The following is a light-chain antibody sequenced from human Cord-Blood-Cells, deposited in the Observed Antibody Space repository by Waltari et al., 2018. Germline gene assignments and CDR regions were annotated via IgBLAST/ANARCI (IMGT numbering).Light chain of an antibody. CDR2: KVS. CDR3: MQGTHWPPNYLYT. Sequence: DAVMTQSPLSLPVTLGQPASISCRSSQSLVHSDGNTYLNRFQQRPGQSPRRLIYKVSNRDSGVPDRFSGSGSGTDFTLKISRVEAEDVGVYYCMQGTHWPPNYLYTFGQGTKLEIK. CDR1: QSLVHSDGNTY. J-gene: IGKJ2*01. V-gene: IGKV2-30*02.